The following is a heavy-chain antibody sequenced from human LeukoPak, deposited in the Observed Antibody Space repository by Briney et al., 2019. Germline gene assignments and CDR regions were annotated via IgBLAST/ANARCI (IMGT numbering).Heavy chain of an antibody. D-gene: IGHD2-15*01. V-gene: IGHV3-30*02. CDR3: AKGYCSGGSCYTPAGLDY. CDR2: IWYDGSNK. Sequence: PGGSLRLSCAASGFTFSSYGMHWVRQAPGKGLEWVAFIWYDGSNKYYADSVKGRFTISRDKSKNTLYLQMNSLRAEDTAVYYCAKGYCSGGSCYTPAGLDYWGQGTLVTVSS. J-gene: IGHJ4*02. CDR1: GFTFSSYG.